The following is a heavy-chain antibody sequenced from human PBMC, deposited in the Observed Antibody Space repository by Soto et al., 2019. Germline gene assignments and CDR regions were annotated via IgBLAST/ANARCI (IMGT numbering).Heavy chain of an antibody. Sequence: GGSLRLSCAASGFPFSSYGMHWVRQAPGKGLEWVAVISYDGSNKYYADSVKGRFTISRDNSKNTLYLQMNSLRAEDTAVYYCAKRGLMSGVVGYFDYWGQGTLVTVSS. J-gene: IGHJ4*02. D-gene: IGHD5-12*01. CDR3: AKRGLMSGVVGYFDY. CDR2: ISYDGSNK. V-gene: IGHV3-30*18. CDR1: GFPFSSYG.